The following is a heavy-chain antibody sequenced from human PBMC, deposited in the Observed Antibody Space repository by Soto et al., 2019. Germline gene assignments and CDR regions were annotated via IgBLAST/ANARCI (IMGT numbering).Heavy chain of an antibody. V-gene: IGHV4-31*03. D-gene: IGHD7-27*01. J-gene: IGHJ5*02. CDR1: GCSISSGGYY. CDR2: IYYSGST. CDR3: ARDLGPEHSIFDP. Sequence: QVQLQESGTGLVKPSQTLSLTCTVSGCSISSGGYYWSWIRQHPGKGLEWIGYIYYSGSTYYNPCLKSRVTISVDTSKNQFSLKLSSVTAADTAVYYCARDLGPEHSIFDPWGQGTLVTVSS.